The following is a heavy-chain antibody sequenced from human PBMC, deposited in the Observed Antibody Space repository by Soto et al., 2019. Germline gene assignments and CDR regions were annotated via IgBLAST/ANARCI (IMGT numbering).Heavy chain of an antibody. CDR2: TYYRSKWYN. D-gene: IGHD3-10*01. CDR1: GDSVSINSAA. J-gene: IGHJ5*02. V-gene: IGHV6-1*01. Sequence: PSQTLSLTCAISGDSVSINSAAWNLIRQSPSRGLEWLGRTYYRSKWYNDYAVSVKSRITINPDTSKNQFSLQLNSVTPEDTAVYYCARGRVTMVRGVLNWFDPWGQGTLVTVSS. CDR3: ARGRVTMVRGVLNWFDP.